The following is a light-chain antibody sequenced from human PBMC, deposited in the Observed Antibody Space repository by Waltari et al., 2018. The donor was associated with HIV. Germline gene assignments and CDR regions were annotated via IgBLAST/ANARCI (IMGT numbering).Light chain of an antibody. J-gene: IGLJ3*02. CDR2: NNS. V-gene: IGLV1-44*01. CDR1: SSNIGSNT. Sequence: QSVLTQPPSASGTPGQRVTISCSGGSSNIGSNTVSWYQHVPGTAPKLLIYNNSQRPSGVPDRFSGSKSDTSASLAISGLQSDDEAAYFCAAWDDSLNGAMFGGGTKLTVL. CDR3: AAWDDSLNGAM.